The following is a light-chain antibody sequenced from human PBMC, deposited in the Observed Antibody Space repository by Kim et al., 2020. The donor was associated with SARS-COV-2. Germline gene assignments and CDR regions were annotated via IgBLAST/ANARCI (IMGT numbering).Light chain of an antibody. CDR3: AAWDDSLSGWV. J-gene: IGLJ3*02. CDR2: RNN. CDR1: SSNLGSNY. V-gene: IGLV1-47*01. Sequence: GPRVNISCSGSSSNLGSNYVYWYQQLPGTAPKLLIYRNNQRPSGVPDRFPGSKSGTSASLAISGLLSEDEADYYCAAWDDSLSGWVFGGGTQLTVL.